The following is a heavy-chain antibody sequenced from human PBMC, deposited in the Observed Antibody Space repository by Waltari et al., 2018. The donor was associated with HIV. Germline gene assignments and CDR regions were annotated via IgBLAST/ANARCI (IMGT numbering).Heavy chain of an antibody. V-gene: IGHV3-53*02. D-gene: IGHD3-16*01. Sequence: EVQLVETGGGLIQPGGSLRLSCAASGFTVSSHYMSWVRQAPGKGLEWVSVIYSGGSTYYADSVKGRFTISRDNSKNTLYLQMNSLRAEDTAVYYCAREHSPLGWGYSWFDPWGQGTLVTVSS. J-gene: IGHJ5*02. CDR2: IYSGGST. CDR1: GFTVSSHY. CDR3: AREHSPLGWGYSWFDP.